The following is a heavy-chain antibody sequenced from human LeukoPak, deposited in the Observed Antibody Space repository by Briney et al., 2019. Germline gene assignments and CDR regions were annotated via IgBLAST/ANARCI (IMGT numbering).Heavy chain of an antibody. CDR2: IYSGGST. J-gene: IGHJ6*02. D-gene: IGHD6-13*01. CDR1: GFTVSSNY. V-gene: IGHV3-53*01. Sequence: GGSLRLSCAASGFTVSSNYMSWVRQAPGKGLEWVSVIYSGGSTYYADSVKGRFTISRDNSKNTLYLQMDSLRAEDTAVYYCARRYSSSFGYYYYGMDVWSQGTTVTVSS. CDR3: ARRYSSSFGYYYYGMDV.